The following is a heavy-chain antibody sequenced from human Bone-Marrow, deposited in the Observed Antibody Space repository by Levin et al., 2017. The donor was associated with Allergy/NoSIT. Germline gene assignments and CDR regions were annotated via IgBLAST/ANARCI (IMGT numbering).Heavy chain of an antibody. V-gene: IGHV5-51*01. J-gene: IGHJ3*02. CDR2: IFPDDSDT. D-gene: IGHD2-2*01. CDR1: GYSFTSYW. Sequence: GGSLRLSCEASGYSFTSYWIGWVRQMPGNGLEWMGSIFPDDSDTKYSPSFQGQVTFSADKSISTAYLQWSSLKASDTAIYYCARRGYCSSTNCYWYAFEIWGQGTMVIVSS. CDR3: ARRGYCSSTNCYWYAFEI.